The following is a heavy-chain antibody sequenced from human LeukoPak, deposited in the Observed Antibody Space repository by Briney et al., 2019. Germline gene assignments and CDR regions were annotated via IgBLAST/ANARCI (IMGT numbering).Heavy chain of an antibody. CDR1: GGTFSSYA. CDR3: ARTTPRGLQNDY. CDR2: IIPIFGIA. V-gene: IGHV1-69*04. J-gene: IGHJ4*02. Sequence: ASVKVSCKASGGTFSSYAISWVRQAPGQGPEWMGRIIPIFGIANYAQKFQGRVTITADKSTSTAYMELSSLRSEDTAVYYCARTTPRGLQNDYWGQGTLVTVSS. D-gene: IGHD4-11*01.